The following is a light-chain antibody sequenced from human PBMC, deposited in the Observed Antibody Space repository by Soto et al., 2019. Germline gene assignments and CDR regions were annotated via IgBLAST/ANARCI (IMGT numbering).Light chain of an antibody. V-gene: IGLV2-11*01. CDR2: DAS. J-gene: IGLJ1*01. CDR1: SSDVGGYNY. CDR3: CSYAGSYSYV. Sequence: QSVLTQPRSVSGSPGQSVTISCTGTSSDVGGYNYVSWYQEQPGKDPKLMIYDASKRPSGVPDRFSGSKSGNTASLTISGLQAEDEADYYCCSYAGSYSYVFGTGTKVTVL.